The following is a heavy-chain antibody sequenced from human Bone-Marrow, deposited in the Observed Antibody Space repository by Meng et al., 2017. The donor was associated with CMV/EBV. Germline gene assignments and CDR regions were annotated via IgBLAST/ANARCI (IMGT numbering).Heavy chain of an antibody. J-gene: IGHJ3*02. V-gene: IGHV3-74*01. Sequence: GGSLRLSCAASGFTFSSYWMHWVRQAPGMGLVWVSRINSDGSSTSYADSVKGRFTISRDNAKNTLYLQMNSLRAEDTAVYYCARVFGRDFWSGYYTDAFDIWGQGTMVTVSS. CDR3: ARVFGRDFWSGYYTDAFDI. CDR2: INSDGSST. CDR1: GFTFSSYW. D-gene: IGHD3-3*01.